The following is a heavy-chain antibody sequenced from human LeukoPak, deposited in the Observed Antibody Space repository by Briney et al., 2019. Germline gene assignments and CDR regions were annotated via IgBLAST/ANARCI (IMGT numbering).Heavy chain of an antibody. CDR2: IYYSGST. J-gene: IGHJ3*02. CDR3: ARRGGGKLVLRYFDFLYAFDI. V-gene: IGHV4-39*01. CDR1: GGSISSSSYY. D-gene: IGHD3-9*01. Sequence: SETLSLTCTVSGGSISSSSYYWGWIRQPPGKGLEWIGSIYYSGSTYYNPSLKSRVTISVDTSKNQFSLKLSSVTAADTAVYYCARRGGGKLVLRYFDFLYAFDIWGQGTMVTVSS.